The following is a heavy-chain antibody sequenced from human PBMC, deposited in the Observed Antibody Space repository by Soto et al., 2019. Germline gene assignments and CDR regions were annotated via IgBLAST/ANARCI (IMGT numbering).Heavy chain of an antibody. J-gene: IGHJ5*02. CDR2: ISAYNGNT. CDR1: GYTFTSYG. D-gene: IGHD3-3*01. Sequence: QVQLVQSGAEVKKPGASVKVSCKASGYTFTSYGISWVRQAPGQGLEWMGWISAYNGNTNYAQKLQGRVTMTTDTSTSTSYIELRSLISDDTAVYYCARDRWDDFWSGYYLESWFDPWGQGTLVTVSS. V-gene: IGHV1-18*01. CDR3: ARDRWDDFWSGYYLESWFDP.